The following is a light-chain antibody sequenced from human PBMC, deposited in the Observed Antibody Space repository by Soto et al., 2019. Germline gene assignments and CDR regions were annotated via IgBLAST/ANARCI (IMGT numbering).Light chain of an antibody. V-gene: IGKV3-15*01. J-gene: IGKJ1*01. CDR1: QSINSN. Sequence: EIVMTQSPATLSVSPGERATLSCRASQSINSNLAWYQQKPGQAPRLLIYGASTRATGVPARLSGSGSGTEFTLTISSLQSEDFAVYYCQQYSNWWSFGQGTKVDIK. CDR2: GAS. CDR3: QQYSNWWS.